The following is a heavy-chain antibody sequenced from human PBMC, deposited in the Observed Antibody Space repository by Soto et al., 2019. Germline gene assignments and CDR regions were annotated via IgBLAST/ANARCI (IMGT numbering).Heavy chain of an antibody. D-gene: IGHD3-22*01. Sequence: LRLSCAASGFTFSSYWMSWVRQAPGKGLEWVANIKQDGSEKYYVDSVKGRFTTSRDNAKNSLYLQMNSLRAEDTAVYYCARDTYYYDSSGYPDAFDIWGQGTMVTVSS. CDR3: ARDTYYYDSSGYPDAFDI. J-gene: IGHJ3*02. V-gene: IGHV3-7*01. CDR2: IKQDGSEK. CDR1: GFTFSSYW.